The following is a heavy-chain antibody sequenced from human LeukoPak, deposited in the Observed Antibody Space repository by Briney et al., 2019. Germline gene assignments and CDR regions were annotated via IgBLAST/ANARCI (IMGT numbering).Heavy chain of an antibody. CDR1: GGSISSGGYY. CDR2: IYYSGST. CDR3: AKALVAAYVSPFDN. J-gene: IGHJ4*02. Sequence: SETLSLTCTVSGGSISSGGYYWSWIRQHPGKGLEWIGYIYYSGSTYYNPSLKSRVTISVDTSKNQFSLKLSSVTAADTAVYCCAKALVAAYVSPFDNWGQGTLVTVSS. D-gene: IGHD2-15*01. V-gene: IGHV4-31*03.